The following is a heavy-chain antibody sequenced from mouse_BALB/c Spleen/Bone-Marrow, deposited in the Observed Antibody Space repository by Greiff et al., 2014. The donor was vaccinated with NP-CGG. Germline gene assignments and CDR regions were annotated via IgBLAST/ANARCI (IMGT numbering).Heavy chain of an antibody. CDR2: ISNGGGST. CDR3: TRHVGNPYAMDY. CDR1: GFTFSSYT. Sequence: LQQSGGGLVQPGGSLKLSCAASGFTFSSYTMSWVRQTPEKRLEWVAYISNGGGSTYYPDTIKGRFTISRDNAENTLYLQMSSLKSEDTAMYYCTRHVGNPYAMDYWGQGTSVTVSS. J-gene: IGHJ4*01. D-gene: IGHD3-1*01. V-gene: IGHV5-12-2*01.